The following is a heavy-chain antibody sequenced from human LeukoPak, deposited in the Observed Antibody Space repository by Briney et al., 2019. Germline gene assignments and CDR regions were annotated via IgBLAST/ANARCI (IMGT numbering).Heavy chain of an antibody. CDR1: GFTVSSNY. Sequence: PGGSLRLSCAASGFTVSSNYMGWVRQAPGKGLEWVSVIYSGGSTYYADSVKGRFTISRDNSKNTLYLQMNSLRAEDTAVYYCAGPRIAAAGWTDYWGQETLVTVSS. J-gene: IGHJ4*02. V-gene: IGHV3-66*04. CDR3: AGPRIAAAGWTDY. CDR2: IYSGGST. D-gene: IGHD6-13*01.